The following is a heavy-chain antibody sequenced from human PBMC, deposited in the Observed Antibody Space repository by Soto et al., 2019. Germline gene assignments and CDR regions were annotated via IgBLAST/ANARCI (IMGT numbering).Heavy chain of an antibody. CDR2: ISYDGSNT. CDR1: GFTVSSYG. CDR3: AKEGGLSGSYYISSSYYFDY. V-gene: IGHV3-30*18. J-gene: IGHJ4*02. Sequence: GGSLRLSCVASGFTVSSYGMHWVRQAPGKGLEWVAIISYDGSNTYYADSVKGRFTISRDNSKNTLYLQMNSLRAEDTSVYYCAKEGGLSGSYYISSSYYFDYWGQGTLVTVSS. D-gene: IGHD1-26*01.